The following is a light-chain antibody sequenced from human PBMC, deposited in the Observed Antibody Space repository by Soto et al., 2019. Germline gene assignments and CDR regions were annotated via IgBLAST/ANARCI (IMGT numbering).Light chain of an antibody. V-gene: IGKV3-15*01. CDR1: QSVSSN. CDR3: QQYNNWPLYT. CDR2: GAS. J-gene: IGKJ2*01. Sequence: EIVMTQSPATLSVSPGERATLSCRASQSVSSNLAWYQQKPGQAPRLLIYGASTRAAGIPARFRGSGSGTEFNITISSLQSKDFAVDYCQQYNNWPLYTFGQGTKLEIK.